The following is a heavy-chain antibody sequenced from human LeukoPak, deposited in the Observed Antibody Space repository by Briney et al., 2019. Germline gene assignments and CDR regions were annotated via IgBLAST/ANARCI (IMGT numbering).Heavy chain of an antibody. J-gene: IGHJ3*02. D-gene: IGHD6-6*01. CDR2: IYYSGST. Sequence: SETLSLTCTVSGGSISSGGYYWSWIRQHPGKGLEWIGYIYYSGSTYYNPSLKSRVTISVDTSKNQSSLKLSSVTAADTAVYYCARDRVSGAFDIWGQGTMVTVSS. CDR3: ARDRVSGAFDI. V-gene: IGHV4-31*03. CDR1: GGSISSGGYY.